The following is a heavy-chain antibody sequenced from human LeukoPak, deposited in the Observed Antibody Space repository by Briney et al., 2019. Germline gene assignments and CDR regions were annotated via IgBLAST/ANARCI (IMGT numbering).Heavy chain of an antibody. Sequence: SETLSLTCTVSGGSISSSSYYWGWIRQPPGKGLEWIGSIYYSGSTYYNPSLKSRVTISVDTSKNQFSLKLSSVTAADTAVYYCARVGGNIVVVPAAPYDVFDIWGQGTMVTVSS. CDR3: ARVGGNIVVVPAAPYDVFDI. D-gene: IGHD2-2*01. CDR2: IYYSGST. CDR1: GGSISSSSYY. J-gene: IGHJ3*02. V-gene: IGHV4-39*07.